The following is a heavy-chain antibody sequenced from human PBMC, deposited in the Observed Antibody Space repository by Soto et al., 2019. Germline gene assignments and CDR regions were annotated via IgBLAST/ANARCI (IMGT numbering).Heavy chain of an antibody. CDR2: INPNSGGT. Sequence: ASVKVSCKASGSTFTGYYMHWVRQAPGQGLEWMGCINPNSGGTNYAQMFQGWVTMTRDTSISTAYMELSRLRSDDTAVYYCAREGLYCTNGVCPDPYDYYYGMDVWGQGTTVTVVL. D-gene: IGHD2-8*01. CDR3: AREGLYCTNGVCPDPYDYYYGMDV. CDR1: GSTFTGYY. J-gene: IGHJ6*01. V-gene: IGHV1-2*04.